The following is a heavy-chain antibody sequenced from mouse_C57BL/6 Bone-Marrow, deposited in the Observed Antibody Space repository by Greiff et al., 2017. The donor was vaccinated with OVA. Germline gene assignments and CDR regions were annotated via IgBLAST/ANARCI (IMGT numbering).Heavy chain of an antibody. CDR3: TRGYSIYYAMDY. J-gene: IGHJ4*01. CDR1: GYTFTDYE. V-gene: IGHV1-15*01. Sequence: QVHVKQSGAELVRPGASVTLSCKASGYTFTDYEMHWVKQTPVHGLEWIGAIDPETGGTAYTQKFKGKAILTADKSSSTAYMELRSLTSEDAAVYCCTRGYSIYYAMDYWGQGTSVTVSS. D-gene: IGHD2-5*01. CDR2: IDPETGGT.